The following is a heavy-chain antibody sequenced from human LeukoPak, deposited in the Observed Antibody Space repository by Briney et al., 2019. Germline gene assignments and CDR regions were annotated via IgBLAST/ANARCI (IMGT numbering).Heavy chain of an antibody. V-gene: IGHV3-7*01. CDR3: ATVKMRQTWIQLWSRYYFDY. Sequence: GGSLRLSCAASGFTFSSYGMSWVRQAPGKGLEWVANIKQDGSEKYYVDSVKGRFTISRDNAKNSLYLQMNSLRAEDTAVYYCATVKMRQTWIQLWSRYYFDYWGQGTLVTVSS. D-gene: IGHD5-18*01. CDR1: GFTFSSYG. CDR2: IKQDGSEK. J-gene: IGHJ4*02.